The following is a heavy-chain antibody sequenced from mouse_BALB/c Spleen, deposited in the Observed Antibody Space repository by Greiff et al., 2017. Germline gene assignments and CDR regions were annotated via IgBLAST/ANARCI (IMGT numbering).Heavy chain of an antibody. CDR1: GFTFSSFG. CDR3: ARSRSTMITTYWYFDV. V-gene: IGHV5-17*02. CDR2: ISSGSSTI. Sequence: EVQGVESGGGLVQPGGSRKLSCAASGFTFSSFGMHWVRQAPEKGLEWVAYISSGSSTIYYADTVKGRFTISRDNPKNTLFLQMTSLRSEDTAMYYCARSRSTMITTYWYFDVWGAGTTVTVSS. J-gene: IGHJ1*01. D-gene: IGHD2-4*01.